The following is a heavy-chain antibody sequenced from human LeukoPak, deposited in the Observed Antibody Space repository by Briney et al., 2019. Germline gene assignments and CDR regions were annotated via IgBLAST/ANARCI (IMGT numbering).Heavy chain of an antibody. V-gene: IGHV3-21*01. CDR2: ISSRSSYI. J-gene: IGHJ3*02. CDR3: ARGDAFDI. CDR1: GFTFSNYD. Sequence: GGSLRLSCAGSGFTFSNYDMTWVRQAPGKGLEWVSSISSRSSYIYYADSVKGRFTISRDNAKNSLSLQMNSLRAEDTAVYYCARGDAFDIWGQGTMVTVSS.